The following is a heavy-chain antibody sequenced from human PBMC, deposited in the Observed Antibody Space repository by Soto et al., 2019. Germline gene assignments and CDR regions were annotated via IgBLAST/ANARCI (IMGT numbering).Heavy chain of an antibody. CDR2: ISSYGGST. CDR1: GFTFSSYA. V-gene: IGHV3-64*01. J-gene: IGHJ4*02. D-gene: IGHD3-22*01. Sequence: GSLRLSCAASGFTFSSYAMHWVRQAPGKGLEYVSAISSYGGSTYYANSVKGRFTISRDNSKNTLYLQMGSLRAEDMAVYYCARDPDSSGYYYFDYWGQGTLVTV. CDR3: ARDPDSSGYYYFDY.